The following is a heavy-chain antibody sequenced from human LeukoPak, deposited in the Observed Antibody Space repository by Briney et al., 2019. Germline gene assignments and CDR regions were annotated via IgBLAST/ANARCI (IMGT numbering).Heavy chain of an antibody. CDR1: GGSISSSY. J-gene: IGHJ6*03. D-gene: IGHD6-6*01. CDR3: ARLGYSSSSTGYYYYMDV. CDR2: IYTSGTT. Sequence: SQTLSLTCTVAGGSISSSYWSWIRQPAGKGLEWIGRIYTSGTTSYNPSLKSRVSISVDKSKNQLSLKVSSVTAADTAVYSCARLGYSSSSTGYYYYMDVWGKGTTVTVSS. V-gene: IGHV4-4*07.